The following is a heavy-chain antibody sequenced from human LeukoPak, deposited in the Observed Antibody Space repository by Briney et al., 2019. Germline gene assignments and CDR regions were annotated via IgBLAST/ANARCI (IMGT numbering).Heavy chain of an antibody. V-gene: IGHV3-7*01. D-gene: IGHD2-8*01. Sequence: GGSLRLSCEASGFTFSNYWMTWVRQAPGKGLEWVANIKQDGSEKYYVDSMKGRFTISRDNAKNSLCLQMNSLRAEDTAVYYCATVPGYCTNGVRCYIALWGKGTSVIVSS. CDR1: GFTFSNYW. CDR2: IKQDGSEK. CDR3: ATVPGYCTNGVRCYIAL. J-gene: IGHJ6*03.